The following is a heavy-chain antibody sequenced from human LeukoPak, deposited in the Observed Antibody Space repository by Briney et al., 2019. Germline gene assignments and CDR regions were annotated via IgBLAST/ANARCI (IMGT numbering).Heavy chain of an antibody. Sequence: PGGSLRLSCAASGFTFSSYWMHWVRQAPGKGLVWVSRINSDGSSTSYADSVKGRFTISRDNAKNTLYLQMNRLRAEDTAVYYCAREDYGGNSGYWGQGTRVTVSS. D-gene: IGHD4-23*01. J-gene: IGHJ4*02. CDR2: INSDGSST. CDR1: GFTFSSYW. CDR3: AREDYGGNSGY. V-gene: IGHV3-74*01.